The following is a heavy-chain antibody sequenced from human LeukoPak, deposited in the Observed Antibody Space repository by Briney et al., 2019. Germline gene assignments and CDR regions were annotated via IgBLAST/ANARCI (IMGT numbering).Heavy chain of an antibody. Sequence: SETLSLTCAVYGGSFSGYYWSWIRQPPGKGLEWIGEINHSGSTNYNPSLKSRVTISVDTSKNQFSLKLSSVTAADTAVYYCARVKSSSSAVFDYWGQGTLVTVSS. CDR2: INHSGST. CDR1: GGSFSGYY. J-gene: IGHJ4*02. D-gene: IGHD6-6*01. V-gene: IGHV4-34*01. CDR3: ARVKSSSSAVFDY.